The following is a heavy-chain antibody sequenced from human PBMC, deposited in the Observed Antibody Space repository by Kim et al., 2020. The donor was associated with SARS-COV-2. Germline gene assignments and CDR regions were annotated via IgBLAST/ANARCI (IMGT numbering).Heavy chain of an antibody. Sequence: SETLSLTCTVSGGSVSSGSYYWSWIRQPPGKGLEWIGYIYYSGSTNYNPSLKSRVTISVDTSKNQFSLKLSSVTAADTAVYYCARDRGPYSSSWGYYYYGMDVWGQGTTVTVSS. CDR2: IYYSGST. J-gene: IGHJ6*02. V-gene: IGHV4-61*01. D-gene: IGHD6-13*01. CDR3: ARDRGPYSSSWGYYYYGMDV. CDR1: GGSVSSGSYY.